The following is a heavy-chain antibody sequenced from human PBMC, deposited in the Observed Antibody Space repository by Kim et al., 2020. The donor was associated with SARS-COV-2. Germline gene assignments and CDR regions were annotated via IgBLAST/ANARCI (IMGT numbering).Heavy chain of an antibody. D-gene: IGHD1-20*01. Sequence: NAASLKGRFTISRDDSKGIAYLQMNSLKTEDTAVYYCTSFFFGTAVTGTNNYWGQGTLVTVSS. CDR3: TSFFFGTAVTGTNNY. J-gene: IGHJ4*02. V-gene: IGHV3-49*02.